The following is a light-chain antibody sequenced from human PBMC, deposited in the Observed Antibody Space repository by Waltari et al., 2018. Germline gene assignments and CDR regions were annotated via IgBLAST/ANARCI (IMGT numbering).Light chain of an antibody. CDR1: SSDIGAYTF. J-gene: IGLJ1*01. CDR3: CSYAGSSLYV. V-gene: IGLV2-23*02. Sequence: QSALTQPASVSGSPGQSIAISCTGSSSDIGAYTFVSWYQQPPVKAPKLIISSVSERPSGVSNRFSGSKSGNTASLTISGLHPEDEADYYCCSYAGSSLYVFGTGTKLTVL. CDR2: SVS.